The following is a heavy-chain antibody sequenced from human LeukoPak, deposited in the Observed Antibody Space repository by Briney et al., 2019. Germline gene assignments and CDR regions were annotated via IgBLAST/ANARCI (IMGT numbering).Heavy chain of an antibody. V-gene: IGHV4-59*01. CDR3: ARAAEYRYCSSTSCYIGILLDY. CDR2: IYYSGST. CDR1: GGSISSYY. J-gene: IGHJ4*02. Sequence: SETLSLTCTVSGGSISSYYWSWIRQPPGKGLEWIGYIYYSGSTNYNPSLKSRVTISVDTSKNQFSLKLSSVTAADTAVYYCARAAEYRYCSSTSCYIGILLDYWGQGTLVTVSS. D-gene: IGHD2-2*02.